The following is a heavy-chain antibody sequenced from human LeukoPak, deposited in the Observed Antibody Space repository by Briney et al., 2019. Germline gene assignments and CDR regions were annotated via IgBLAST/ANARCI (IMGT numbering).Heavy chain of an antibody. CDR1: GYTFTGYY. CDR2: INPNSGGT. V-gene: IGHV1-2*02. CDR3: ATAAAIAARRYYYYYMDG. J-gene: IGHJ6*03. D-gene: IGHD6-6*01. Sequence: ASVKVSCKASGYTFTGYYMHWVRQAPGQGLEWMGWINPNSGGTNYAQKFQGRVTMTRDTSISTAYMELSRLRSDDTAVYYCATAAAIAARRYYYYYMDGWGKGTTVTVSS.